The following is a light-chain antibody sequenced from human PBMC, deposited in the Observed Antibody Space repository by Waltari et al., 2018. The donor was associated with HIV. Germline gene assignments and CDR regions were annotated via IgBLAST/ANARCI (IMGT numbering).Light chain of an antibody. CDR2: RNN. V-gene: IGLV1-47*01. Sequence: QSVLTPPPSASGTPGQRVTISCSGRSSHIGSNYVYCYQQLPGTTPKLLSYRNNQRPSGVPDRFSGSKSGTSASLAISGLRSEDEADDYCAAWDDSLSGWVFGGGTKLTVL. CDR3: AAWDDSLSGWV. J-gene: IGLJ3*02. CDR1: SSHIGSNY.